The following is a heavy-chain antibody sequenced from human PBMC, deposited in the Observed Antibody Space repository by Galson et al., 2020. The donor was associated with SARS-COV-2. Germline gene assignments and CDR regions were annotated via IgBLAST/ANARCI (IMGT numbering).Heavy chain of an antibody. CDR2: ISWNSGSI. CDR3: AALGGMAAAGIYYMDV. CDR1: GFTFDDYA. V-gene: IGHV3-9*01. J-gene: IGHJ6*03. D-gene: IGHD6-13*01. Sequence: SLKISCAASGFTFDDYAMHWVRQAPGKGLEWVSGISWNSGSIGYADSVKGRFTISRDNAKNSLYLQMNSLRAEDTALYYCAALGGMAAAGIYYMDVWGKGTTVTVSS.